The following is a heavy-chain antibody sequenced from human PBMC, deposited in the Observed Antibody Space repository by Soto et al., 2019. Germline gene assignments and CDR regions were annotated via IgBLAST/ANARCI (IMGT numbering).Heavy chain of an antibody. J-gene: IGHJ5*02. V-gene: IGHV3-23*01. CDR2: ISPGGGST. CDR1: GFIFSSYA. CDR3: VKYRRYSYDTSEPVEWFDL. D-gene: IGHD3-22*01. Sequence: GGSLRLSCAASGFIFSSYAMSWVRQAPGKGLEWVSHISPGGGSTYYADSVKGRFTISRDNSKNTLYLQMNGLRAEDTALYYCVKYRRYSYDTSEPVEWFDLWGQGTLVTVSS.